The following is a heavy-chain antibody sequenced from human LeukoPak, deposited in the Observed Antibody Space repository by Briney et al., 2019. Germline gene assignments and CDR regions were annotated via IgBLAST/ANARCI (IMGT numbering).Heavy chain of an antibody. V-gene: IGHV3-23*01. D-gene: IGHD3-22*01. CDR1: GFTFSSYA. CDR2: ISGSGTST. J-gene: IGHJ4*02. Sequence: GGSLRLSCAASGFTFSSYAMSWVRQAPGKGLEWVSAISGSGTSTSYADSVKGRFTISRDNSKNTLYLQMSGLRVEDTAVYYCARGGGYYSIDYWGQGTLVTVSS. CDR3: ARGGGYYSIDY.